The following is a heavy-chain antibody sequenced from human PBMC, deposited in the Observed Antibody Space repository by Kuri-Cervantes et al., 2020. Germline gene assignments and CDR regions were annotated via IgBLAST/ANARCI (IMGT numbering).Heavy chain of an antibody. Sequence: GGSLRLSCAVSGFTFSDHDMDWVRQAPGKGLEWVSGISWNSGSIGYADSVKGRFTISRDNAKNSLYLQMNSLRAEDTALYYCAKATNAMITFGGVIVGAFDIWGQGTMVTVSS. V-gene: IGHV3-9*01. CDR2: ISWNSGSI. J-gene: IGHJ3*02. CDR1: GFTFSDHD. CDR3: AKATNAMITFGGVIVGAFDI. D-gene: IGHD3-16*02.